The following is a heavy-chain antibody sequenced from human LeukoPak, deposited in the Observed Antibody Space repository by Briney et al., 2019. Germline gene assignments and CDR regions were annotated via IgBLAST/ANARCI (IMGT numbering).Heavy chain of an antibody. D-gene: IGHD1-7*01. CDR3: ATLLRPELHYGMDV. CDR2: ISSSGSTI. J-gene: IGHJ6*02. CDR1: GFTFSSYE. Sequence: GGSLRLSCAASGFTFSSYEMNWVRQAPGKGLEWVSYISSSGSTIYYADSVKGRFTISRDNAKNSLYLQMNSLRAEDTAVYYCATLLRPELHYGMDVWGQGTTVTVSS. V-gene: IGHV3-48*03.